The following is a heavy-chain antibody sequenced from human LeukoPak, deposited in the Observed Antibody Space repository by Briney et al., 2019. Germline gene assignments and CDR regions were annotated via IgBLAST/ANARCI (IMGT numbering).Heavy chain of an antibody. CDR3: ARGPGHSFKY. V-gene: IGHV4-34*01. D-gene: IGHD1-1*01. CDR1: HVTFTNYY. CDR2: ISHTGNT. Sequence: SETLSLTRAVSHVTFTNYYWPWIRQPPAKELEWLGEISHTGNTHYNPSLKSRVTVSVDISADMSTTRVSLNLKSMTAADTAIYYCARGPGHSFKYWGQGTRVTVSS. J-gene: IGHJ4*02.